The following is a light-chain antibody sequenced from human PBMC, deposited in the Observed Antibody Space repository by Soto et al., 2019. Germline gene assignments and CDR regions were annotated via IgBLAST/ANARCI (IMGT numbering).Light chain of an antibody. V-gene: IGKV3-15*01. Sequence: EIVMTQSPATLSVSPGERATLSCRASQSVSSNLAGYQQKPAQAPRLLIYGASTRATGIPARFSGSGSGTEFTLTISSLQSEDFAVYYCQQYNNWPITFGQGTRLEIK. CDR2: GAS. CDR1: QSVSSN. CDR3: QQYNNWPIT. J-gene: IGKJ5*01.